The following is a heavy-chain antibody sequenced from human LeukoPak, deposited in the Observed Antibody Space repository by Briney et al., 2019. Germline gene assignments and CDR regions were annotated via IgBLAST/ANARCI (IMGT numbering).Heavy chain of an antibody. V-gene: IGHV3-21*04. CDR2: ISSSSSYI. CDR3: VRAAGSGYYFYMDV. D-gene: IGHD3-10*01. CDR1: GFTFNSHW. Sequence: PGGSLRLSCAASGFTFNSHWMHWVRQAPGKGLVWVSSISSSSSYIYYADSVKGRFTISRDNAKNSLYLQMNSLRAEDTALYHCVRAAGSGYYFYMDVWGKGTTVTISS. J-gene: IGHJ6*03.